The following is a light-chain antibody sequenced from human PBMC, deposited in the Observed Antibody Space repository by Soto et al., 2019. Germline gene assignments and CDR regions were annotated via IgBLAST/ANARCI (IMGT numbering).Light chain of an antibody. CDR1: SSDVGSYNL. CDR2: EGS. CDR3: CSYGGDALYVV. J-gene: IGLJ2*01. Sequence: QSVLTQPASVSGSPGQSITISCTGTSSDVGSYNLVSWYQQELGKAPKLMIYEGSKRPSGVSNRFSGSKSGNTASLTISGLQAEDEADYYCCSYGGDALYVVFGGGTKLTVL. V-gene: IGLV2-23*01.